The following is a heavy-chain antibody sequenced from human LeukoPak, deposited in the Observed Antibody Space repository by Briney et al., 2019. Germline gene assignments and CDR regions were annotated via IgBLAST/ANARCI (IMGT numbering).Heavy chain of an antibody. CDR2: INHSGST. CDR3: ARGYCSSTSCYPFDY. V-gene: IGHV4-34*01. Sequence: XSLTCAVYGGSFSGYYWSWVRQPPGKGLEWIGEINHSGSTNYNPSLKSRVTISVDTSKNQFSLKLSSVTAADTAVYYCARGYCSSTSCYPFDYWGQGTLVTVSS. J-gene: IGHJ4*02. D-gene: IGHD2-2*01. CDR1: GGSFSGYY.